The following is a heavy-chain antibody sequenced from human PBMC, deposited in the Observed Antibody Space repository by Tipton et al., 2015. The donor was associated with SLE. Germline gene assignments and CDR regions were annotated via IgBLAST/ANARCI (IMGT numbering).Heavy chain of an antibody. Sequence: TLSLTCTVSDDSLTNANFYWGWIRQSPGKGLEWIATIYHNGRTDYNPSLRSRLTISSDTSKNQFSVRLTSVTAADTAVYYCASRYCSGNSCYDWGQGTLVIVSS. J-gene: IGHJ4*02. CDR3: ASRYCSGNSCYD. V-gene: IGHV4-39*07. CDR2: IYHNGRT. D-gene: IGHD2-15*01. CDR1: DDSLTNANFY.